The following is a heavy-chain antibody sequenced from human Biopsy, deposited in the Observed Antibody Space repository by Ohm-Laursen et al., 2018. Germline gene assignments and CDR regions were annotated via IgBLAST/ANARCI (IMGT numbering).Heavy chain of an antibody. V-gene: IGHV4-31*03. CDR1: GGSMSRGGYY. CDR3: ARLGSGDYFPTFFDF. D-gene: IGHD5-12*01. J-gene: IGHJ4*02. Sequence: SHTLSLTCPVSGGSMSRGGYYWSWFRQHPGKGLEWIGYIYYSGSTYYNPSLKSRVDISLDTSKNQFSLKLNSLTAADTAVYYCARLGSGDYFPTFFDFWGQGALVTVSS. CDR2: IYYSGST.